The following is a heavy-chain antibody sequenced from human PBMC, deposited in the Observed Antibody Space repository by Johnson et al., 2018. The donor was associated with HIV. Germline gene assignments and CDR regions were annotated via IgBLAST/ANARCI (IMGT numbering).Heavy chain of an antibody. D-gene: IGHD3-22*01. V-gene: IGHV3-53*01. CDR1: GLTASSTY. J-gene: IGHJ3*02. CDR2: IYSGGST. CDR3: ASVPMIVVLDGAFDI. Sequence: VQLVESGGGLIQPGGSLRLSCAASGLTASSTYMSWVRQAPGKGLEWVSVIYSGGSTYYAASVKGRFTISRDNSKNTLYLQMNSLRAEDTAVYYCASVPMIVVLDGAFDIWGQGTMVTVSS.